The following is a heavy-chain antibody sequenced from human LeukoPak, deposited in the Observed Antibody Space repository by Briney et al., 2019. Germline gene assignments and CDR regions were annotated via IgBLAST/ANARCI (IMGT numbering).Heavy chain of an antibody. J-gene: IGHJ4*02. Sequence: SGTLSLTCAVSGGSISNNIWWNWVRQPPGNGLEWIGEVYHSGSTNYNPSLKSRLTISVDKSKNQFSLKLTSVTAADTAVYYCARGEEYGSGTVHFDYWGQGTLVTVSS. CDR1: GGSISNNIW. CDR2: VYHSGST. D-gene: IGHD3-10*01. V-gene: IGHV4-4*02. CDR3: ARGEEYGSGTVHFDY.